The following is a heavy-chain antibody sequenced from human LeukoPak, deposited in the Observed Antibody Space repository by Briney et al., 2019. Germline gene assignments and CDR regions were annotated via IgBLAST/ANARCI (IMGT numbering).Heavy chain of an antibody. V-gene: IGHV1-18*01. J-gene: IGHJ3*02. D-gene: IGHD4-11*01. Sequence: ASVKVSCXASGYTFTSYGISWVRLAPGQGLEWMGWISAYNGNTNYAQKLQGRVTMTTDTSTSTAYMELRSLRSDDTAVYYCAGHLTTLDSYAFDIWGQGTMVTVSS. CDR3: AGHLTTLDSYAFDI. CDR1: GYTFTSYG. CDR2: ISAYNGNT.